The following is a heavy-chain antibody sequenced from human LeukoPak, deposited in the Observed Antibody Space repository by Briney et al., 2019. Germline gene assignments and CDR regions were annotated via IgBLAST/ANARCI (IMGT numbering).Heavy chain of an antibody. CDR3: ARGEGFCSGGSCFGYWSDP. V-gene: IGHV4-59*01. CDR2: IYYSGST. J-gene: IGHJ5*02. CDR1: GGSISSYY. D-gene: IGHD2-15*01. Sequence: PSETLSLTCTVSGGSISSYYWSWIRQPPGKGLEWIGYIYYSGSTNYNPSLKSRVTISVDTSKNQFSLKLSSVTAADTAVYYCARGEGFCSGGSCFGYWSDPWGQGTLVTVSS.